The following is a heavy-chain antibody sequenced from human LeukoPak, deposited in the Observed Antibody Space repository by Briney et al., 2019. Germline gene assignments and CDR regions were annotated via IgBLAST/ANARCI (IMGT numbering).Heavy chain of an antibody. CDR1: GGSISSYY. V-gene: IGHV4-59*08. D-gene: IGHD3-3*01. Sequence: PSETLSLTCTVSGGSISSYYWSWLRQPPGKGLEWIGYIYYSGSTNYNPSLKSRVTMSVDTSKNQFSLKLSSVTAADTAVYYCARSYDFWRQTFDYWGQGTLVTVSS. CDR3: ARSYDFWRQTFDY. J-gene: IGHJ4*02. CDR2: IYYSGST.